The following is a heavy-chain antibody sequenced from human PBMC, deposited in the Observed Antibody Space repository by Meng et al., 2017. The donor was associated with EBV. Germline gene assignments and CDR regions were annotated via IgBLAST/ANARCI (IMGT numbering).Heavy chain of an antibody. J-gene: IGHJ4*02. V-gene: IGHV1-69*01. D-gene: IGHD3-10*01. CDR1: GGPFRYYA. CDR2: FLPRLGAP. Sequence: QWLLLLSAAEVNTPGSSGKVSCTTSGGPFRYYAISCVRQAPGQGLEWLGGFLPRLGAPNYAQKFHGRVKITADESTSTHYMDLSSLRSEDTAIYYCASESGRGYTPDYWGQGTLVTVSS. CDR3: ASESGRGYTPDY.